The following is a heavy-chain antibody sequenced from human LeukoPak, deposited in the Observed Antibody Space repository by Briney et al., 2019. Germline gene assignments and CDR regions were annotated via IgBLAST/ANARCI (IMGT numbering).Heavy chain of an antibody. J-gene: IGHJ4*02. D-gene: IGHD6-13*01. CDR1: GYTFTDYF. V-gene: IGHV1-2*02. CDR3: ARAQYLTAPAGTFANS. Sequence: ASVKVSCKASGYTFTDYFLHWVRRAPGQEFELMGWINPNSGATHYIQSFQGRVTMTRDTSLSIAYLQLNSLTSDDTAMYYCARAQYLTAPAGTFANSWGQGTLVTVSS. CDR2: INPNSGAT.